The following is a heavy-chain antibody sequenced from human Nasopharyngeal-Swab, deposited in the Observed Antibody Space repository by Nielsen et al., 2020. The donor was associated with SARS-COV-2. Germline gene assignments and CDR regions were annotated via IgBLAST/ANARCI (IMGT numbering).Heavy chain of an antibody. V-gene: IGHV3-30*18. Sequence: RQPPGKGLEWVAVISYDGSNKYYADSVKGRFTISRDNSKNTLYLQMNSLRAEDTAVYYCAKATLGNAKYSTILYYFDYWGQGTLVTVSS. D-gene: IGHD6-6*01. J-gene: IGHJ4*02. CDR2: ISYDGSNK. CDR3: AKATLGNAKYSTILYYFDY.